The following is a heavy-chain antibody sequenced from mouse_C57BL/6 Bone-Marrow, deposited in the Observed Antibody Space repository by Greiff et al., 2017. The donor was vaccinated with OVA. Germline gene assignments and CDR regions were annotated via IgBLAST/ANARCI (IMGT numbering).Heavy chain of an antibody. D-gene: IGHD3-1*01. V-gene: IGHV1-15*01. Sequence: QVQLQQSGAELVRPGASVTLSCKASGYTFTDYEMHWVKQTPVHGLEWIGAIDPETGGTAYKQKFKGKAILTADKSSSPAYMEIRSLTSEDSGVYYCTRSGGAYWGQGTTLTVSS. J-gene: IGHJ2*01. CDR3: TRSGGAY. CDR2: IDPETGGT. CDR1: GYTFTDYE.